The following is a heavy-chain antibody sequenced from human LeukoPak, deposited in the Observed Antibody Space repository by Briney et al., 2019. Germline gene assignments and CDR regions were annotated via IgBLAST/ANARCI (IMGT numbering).Heavy chain of an antibody. V-gene: IGHV3-23*01. Sequence: GGSLRLSCAASGFTLSSYAMSWVRQAPGKGLEWVSAISGSGGSAYYADSVKGRFTISRDNSKNTLYLQMNSLRAEDTAVYYCAKAGYSSSPTSYYYYGMDVWGQGTTVTVSS. D-gene: IGHD6-6*01. CDR2: ISGSGGSA. CDR3: AKAGYSSSPTSYYYYGMDV. CDR1: GFTLSSYA. J-gene: IGHJ6*02.